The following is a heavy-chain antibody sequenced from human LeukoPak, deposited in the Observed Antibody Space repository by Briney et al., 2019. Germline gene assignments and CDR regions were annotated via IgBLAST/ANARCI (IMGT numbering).Heavy chain of an antibody. J-gene: IGHJ4*02. V-gene: IGHV1-69*13. D-gene: IGHD3-10*01. CDR2: IISIFGTT. CDR1: GYTFTSYD. CDR3: TKEDFYGSGRIY. Sequence: ASVKVSCKASGYTFTSYDINWVRQAPGQGLEWMGGIISIFGTTNYAQKFQDRVTITADEFTSTAYMEVTSLRSEDTAVYYCTKEDFYGSGRIYWGQGSLVTVSS.